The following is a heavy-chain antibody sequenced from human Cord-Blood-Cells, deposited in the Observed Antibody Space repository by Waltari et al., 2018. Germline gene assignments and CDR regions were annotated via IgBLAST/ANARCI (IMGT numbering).Heavy chain of an antibody. CDR1: GGSIRSSSYY. J-gene: IGHJ3*02. Sequence: QLQLQESGPGLVKPSETLSLTCTVSGGSIRSSSYYWGWIRQPPGKGLEWIGSIYYSGSTYYNPSLKSRVTISVDTSKNQFSLKPSSVTAADTAVYYCARQILGYCSSTSCYVDAFDIWGQGTMVTVSS. D-gene: IGHD2-2*01. V-gene: IGHV4-39*01. CDR3: ARQILGYCSSTSCYVDAFDI. CDR2: IYYSGST.